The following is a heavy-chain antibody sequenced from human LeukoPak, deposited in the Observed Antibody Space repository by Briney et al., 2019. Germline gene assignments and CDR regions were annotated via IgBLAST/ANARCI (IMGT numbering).Heavy chain of an antibody. CDR2: INHSGST. V-gene: IGHV4-34*01. D-gene: IGHD6-13*01. CDR3: ARGFLAAGDYLIDYFDY. CDR1: GGSISGGGHY. Sequence: TPSQTLSLTCTVSGGSISGGGHYWSWIRQPPGKGLEWIGEINHSGSTNYNPSLKSRVTISVDTSKNQFSLKLSSVTAADTAVYYCARGFLAAGDYLIDYFDYWGQGTLVTVSS. J-gene: IGHJ4*02.